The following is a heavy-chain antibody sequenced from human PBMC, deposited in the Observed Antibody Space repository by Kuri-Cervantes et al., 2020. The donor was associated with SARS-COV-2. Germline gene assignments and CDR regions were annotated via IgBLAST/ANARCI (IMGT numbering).Heavy chain of an antibody. D-gene: IGHD2-2*01. CDR3: ASCSSTSCSRRYYYYYYMDV. Sequence: ASVKVSCKASGYTFTSYAMHWVRQAPGQRLEWMGWSNAGNGNTKYSQEFQGRVTITRDTSASTAYMELSSLRSDDTVVYYCASCSSTSCSRRYYYYYYMDVWGKGTTVTVSS. J-gene: IGHJ6*03. CDR1: GYTFTSYA. V-gene: IGHV1-3*02. CDR2: SNAGNGNT.